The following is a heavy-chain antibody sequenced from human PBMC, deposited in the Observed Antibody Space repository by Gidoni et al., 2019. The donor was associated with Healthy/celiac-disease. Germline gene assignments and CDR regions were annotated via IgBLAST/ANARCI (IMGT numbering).Heavy chain of an antibody. V-gene: IGHV3-23*01. CDR1: GFSFTSYA. CDR3: AKDRRSYVFYFDY. CDR2: ISGSGGST. D-gene: IGHD1-26*01. Sequence: EVQLLESGGGMVQPGGSLRLSCAASGFSFTSYAMSWVRQAPGKGLEWVSAISGSGGSTYYADSVKGRFTISRDNSKNTLYLQMNSLRAEDTAVYYCAKDRRSYVFYFDYWGQGTLVTVSS. J-gene: IGHJ4*02.